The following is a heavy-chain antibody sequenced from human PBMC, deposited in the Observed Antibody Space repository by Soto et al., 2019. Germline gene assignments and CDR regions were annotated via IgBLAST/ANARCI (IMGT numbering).Heavy chain of an antibody. CDR1: GLILSDHY. CDR2: SRNKANSYTT. V-gene: IGHV3-72*01. Sequence: EVQLVESGGGLVQPGGSLRLSCAASGLILSDHYMDWVRQAPGKGLEWVGRSRNKANSYTTEYVASVKGRFTISRDESKNSLYLQMNSLRTEDTAVYYCARAAPPFQHSGQGTLVTVSS. CDR3: ARAAPPFQH. D-gene: IGHD6-25*01. J-gene: IGHJ1*01.